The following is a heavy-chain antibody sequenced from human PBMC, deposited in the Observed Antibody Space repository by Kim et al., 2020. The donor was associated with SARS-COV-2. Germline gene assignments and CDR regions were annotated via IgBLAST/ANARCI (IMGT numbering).Heavy chain of an antibody. J-gene: IGHJ6*02. CDR3: ARGVCGDSSGYPCAYYYYYGMDV. CDR1: GGSVSSGSYY. CDR2: IYYSGST. D-gene: IGHD3-22*01. V-gene: IGHV4-61*01. Sequence: SETLSLTCTVSGGSVSSGSYYWSWIRQPPGKGLEWIGYIYYSGSTNYNPSLKSRVTISVDTSKNQFSLKLSSVTAADTAVYYCARGVCGDSSGYPCAYYYYYGMDVWGQGTTVTVSS.